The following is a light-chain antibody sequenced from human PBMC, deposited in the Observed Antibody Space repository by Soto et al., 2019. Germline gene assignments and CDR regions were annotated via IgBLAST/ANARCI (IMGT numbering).Light chain of an antibody. Sequence: QSVLTQPPSVSGAPGQRVTISCTGSYSNIGAGYEVHWYQQIPGTAPKLLISGHNNRPSGVPDRFFGSKSGTSASLTIIGLQAEDEADYYCSSYTSSSTPWVFGGGTQLTVL. CDR2: GHN. CDR3: SSYTSSSTPWV. CDR1: YSNIGAGYE. J-gene: IGLJ3*02. V-gene: IGLV1-40*01.